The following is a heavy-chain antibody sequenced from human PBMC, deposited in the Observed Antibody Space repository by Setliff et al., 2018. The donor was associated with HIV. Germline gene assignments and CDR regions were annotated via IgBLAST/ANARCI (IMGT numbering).Heavy chain of an antibody. CDR1: GFTFSSYD. J-gene: IGHJ4*02. CDR3: ANRGFSGYFDY. Sequence: GGSLRLSCAASGFTFSSYDMHWVRQAPGKGLEWVAFIWYDGSNKYYADSVKGRFTISRDNSKNTLYLQMNSLRAEDTAVYYCANRGFSGYFDYWGQGTLVTVSS. D-gene: IGHD3-10*01. V-gene: IGHV3-30*02. CDR2: IWYDGSNK.